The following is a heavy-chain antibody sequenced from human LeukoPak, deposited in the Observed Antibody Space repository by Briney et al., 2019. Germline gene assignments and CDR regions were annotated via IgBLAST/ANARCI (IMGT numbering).Heavy chain of an antibody. Sequence: GSLRLSCAASGFTFSSYAMSWVRQAPGKGLEWVSAISGSGGSTYYADSVKGRFTISRDNSKNTLYLQMNSLRAEDTAVYYCAEDQSGRHPRQDAFDIWGQGTMVTVSS. D-gene: IGHD3-3*01. CDR2: ISGSGGST. CDR3: AEDQSGRHPRQDAFDI. V-gene: IGHV3-23*01. J-gene: IGHJ3*02. CDR1: GFTFSSYA.